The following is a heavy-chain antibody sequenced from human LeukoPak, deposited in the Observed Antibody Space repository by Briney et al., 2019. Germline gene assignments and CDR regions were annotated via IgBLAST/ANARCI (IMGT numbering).Heavy chain of an antibody. CDR1: GFTFSSYW. CDR2: ITGGHFPT. CDR3: TRDPNGDYVGAFES. J-gene: IGHJ5*01. D-gene: IGHD4-17*01. V-gene: IGHV3-23*01. Sequence: PGGSLRLSCAASGFTFSSYWMTWVRQAPGKGLGWVSSITGGHFPTYYTDSVKGRFTISRDNSKNTLYLQMNSLRADDTAVYYCTRDPNGDYVGAFESWGQGTLVTVSS.